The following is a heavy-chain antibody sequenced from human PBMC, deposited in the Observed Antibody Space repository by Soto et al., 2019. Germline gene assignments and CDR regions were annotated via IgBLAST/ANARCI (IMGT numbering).Heavy chain of an antibody. V-gene: IGHV4-59*01. D-gene: IGHD3-22*01. CDR1: GGSFSNDY. CDR3: ARDRYFYDSRGYYRTLDS. Sequence: SETLSLTCHISGGSFSNDYWTWIRQSPEKGLEWIGYIFHSGITDYNPSVKSRVTISIDKSRNLFSLTLTSVTAADTAVYYCARDRYFYDSRGYYRTLDSWGQGTLVTVSS. CDR2: IFHSGIT. J-gene: IGHJ5*01.